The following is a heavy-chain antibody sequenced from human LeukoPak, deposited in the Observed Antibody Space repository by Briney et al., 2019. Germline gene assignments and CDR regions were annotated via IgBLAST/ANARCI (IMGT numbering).Heavy chain of an antibody. J-gene: IGHJ4*02. Sequence: GGSLRLSCAASGFTYTSAWMSWVRQAPGKGLEWVGRIKGKTAAGAPDYVASVKGRFTISRDDSKNTLFLQMNSLKTEDTAVYYCITGDYDFWSGFYSPNHYFDYWGQGTLVTVSS. CDR2: IKGKTAAGAP. V-gene: IGHV3-15*01. CDR3: ITGDYDFWSGFYSPNHYFDY. CDR1: GFTYTSAW. D-gene: IGHD3-3*01.